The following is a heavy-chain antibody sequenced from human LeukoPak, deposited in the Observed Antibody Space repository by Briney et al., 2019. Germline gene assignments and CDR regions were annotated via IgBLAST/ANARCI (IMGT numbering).Heavy chain of an antibody. J-gene: IGHJ4*02. CDR2: ISASGDDT. CDR1: GFNFRSNV. V-gene: IGHV3-23*01. Sequence: GGSLRLSCAASGFNFRSNVMSWVRQAPGKGLQWVSSISASGDDTPYADAVKGRFTTSRDNSKNTLYLRMNSLRAEDTAIYYCARPNGYNNYYFHYWGQGTLVTVSS. D-gene: IGHD5-24*01. CDR3: ARPNGYNNYYFHY.